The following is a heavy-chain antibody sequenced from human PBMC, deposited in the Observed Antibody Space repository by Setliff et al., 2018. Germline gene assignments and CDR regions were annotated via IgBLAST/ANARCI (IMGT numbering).Heavy chain of an antibody. Sequence: ASVKVSCKASGYTFTSYDINWVRQATGQGLEWMGWMNPNSGNTGYAQTFQGRVTMARNTSISTAYMELSSLRSEDTAVYYCARGRFGGPRTGNWFDSWGQGTLVTVSS. J-gene: IGHJ5*01. D-gene: IGHD3-10*01. V-gene: IGHV1-8*01. CDR2: MNPNSGNT. CDR3: ARGRFGGPRTGNWFDS. CDR1: GYTFTSYD.